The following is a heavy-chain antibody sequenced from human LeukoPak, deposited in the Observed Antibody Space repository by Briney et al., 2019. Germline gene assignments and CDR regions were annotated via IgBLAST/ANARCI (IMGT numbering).Heavy chain of an antibody. CDR3: ASWLHYYDSSGYYHDY. D-gene: IGHD3-22*01. Sequence: SETLSLTCTVSGGSISSSSYYWGWIRQPPGKGLEWIGSIYYSGSTYYNPSLKSRVTISVDTSENQFSLKLSSVTAADTAVDYCASWLHYYDSSGYYHDYWGQGTLVTVSS. J-gene: IGHJ4*02. V-gene: IGHV4-39*07. CDR1: GGSISSSSYY. CDR2: IYYSGST.